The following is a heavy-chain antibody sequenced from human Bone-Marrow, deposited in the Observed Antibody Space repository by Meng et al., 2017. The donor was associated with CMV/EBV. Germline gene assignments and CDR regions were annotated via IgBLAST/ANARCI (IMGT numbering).Heavy chain of an antibody. CDR2: INHRGST. Sequence: GSLRLSCAVYGVSFSGYYWSWIRQPPGKGLEWIGEINHRGSTNYNPSLKSRITISVDTSKNQFSLKLSSVTAADTAVYYCARDPPRYNYDFWSGYYTDYYYGMDVWGQGTTVTVSS. CDR3: ARDPPRYNYDFWSGYYTDYYYGMDV. J-gene: IGHJ6*02. CDR1: GVSFSGYY. D-gene: IGHD3-3*01. V-gene: IGHV4-34*01.